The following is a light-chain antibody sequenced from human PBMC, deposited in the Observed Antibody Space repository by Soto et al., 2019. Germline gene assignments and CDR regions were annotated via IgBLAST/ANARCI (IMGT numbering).Light chain of an antibody. CDR3: SSYADNDNVM. CDR2: EVD. J-gene: IGLJ3*02. CDR1: SSDVSYSNY. V-gene: IGLV2-8*01. Sequence: QSALTQPPSASGSPGQSVTISCTGTSSDVSYSNYVSWYQQHPPKAPKLIIYEVDKRSSGVPDRFSGSKSGNTASLTVSGLQAEDEADYYCSSYADNDNVMFGGGTKLTVL.